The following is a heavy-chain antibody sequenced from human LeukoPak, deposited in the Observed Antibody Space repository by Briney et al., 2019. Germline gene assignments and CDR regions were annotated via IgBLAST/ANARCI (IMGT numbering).Heavy chain of an antibody. CDR2: ISSSSSYT. D-gene: IGHD2-15*01. CDR1: GFTFSDYY. V-gene: IGHV3-11*06. Sequence: GGSLRLSCAASGFTFSDYYMSWIRKALGKGLEWVSYISSSSSYTNYADSVKGRFTISRDNAKNSLYLQMNSLRAEDTAVYYCARVPLGYCSGGSCYSGYWGQGTLVTVSS. J-gene: IGHJ4*02. CDR3: ARVPLGYCSGGSCYSGY.